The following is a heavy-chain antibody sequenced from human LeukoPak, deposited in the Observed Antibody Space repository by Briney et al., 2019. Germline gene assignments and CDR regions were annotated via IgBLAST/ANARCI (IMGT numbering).Heavy chain of an antibody. CDR1: GFTVSSNY. CDR2: IYSGGST. CDR3: ANLGYSSLVQYHY. J-gene: IGHJ4*02. Sequence: PGGSLRLSCAASGFTVSSNYMSWVRQAPGKGLEWVSVIYSGGSTYYADSVKGRFTISRDNSKNTLYLQMNSLRAEDTAVYYCANLGYSSLVQYHYWGQGTLVTVSS. D-gene: IGHD5-18*01. V-gene: IGHV3-66*02.